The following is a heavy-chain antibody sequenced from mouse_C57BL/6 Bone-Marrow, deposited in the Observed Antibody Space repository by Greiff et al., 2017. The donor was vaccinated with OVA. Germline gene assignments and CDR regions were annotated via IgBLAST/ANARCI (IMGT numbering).Heavy chain of an antibody. CDR3: ARSRSPYYGYWYFDV. J-gene: IGHJ1*03. CDR2: IWWDDDK. V-gene: IGHV8-8*01. D-gene: IGHD1-1*01. Sequence: QVQLKESGPGILQPSQTLSLTCSFSGFSLSTFGMGVGWIRQPSGKGLEWLAHIWWDDDKYYNPALKSRLIISKDTSKNQVFLKIADVDTADTATYYCARSRSPYYGYWYFDVWGTGTTVTVSS. CDR1: GFSLSTFGMG.